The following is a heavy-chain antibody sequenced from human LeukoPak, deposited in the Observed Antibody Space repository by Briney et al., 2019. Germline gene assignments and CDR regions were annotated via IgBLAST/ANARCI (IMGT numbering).Heavy chain of an antibody. V-gene: IGHV1-69*05. D-gene: IGHD1-26*01. J-gene: IGHJ4*02. CDR3: ARVFARSGEISGSYFYY. Sequence: SVKVSCKASGYSFSNYGISWLRQAPGQGLEWMGGIIPIFGRANYAQKFQGRVTMTTDESTSTAYMELSSLRSEDTAVYYCARVFARSGEISGSYFYYWGQGTLVTVSS. CDR2: IIPIFGRA. CDR1: GYSFSNYG.